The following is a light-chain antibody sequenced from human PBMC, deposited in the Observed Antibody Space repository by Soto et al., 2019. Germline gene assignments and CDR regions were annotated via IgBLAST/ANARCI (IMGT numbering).Light chain of an antibody. Sequence: QSALIQPPSASGSLGQSVTISCTGTSSDVGGYNYVSWHQQHPGKAPKVMIYEVTKRPPGVPDRFSGSKSGNTASLTVSGLQAEDEAEYYCSSFAGGGNPVLLGGGTKLTVL. CDR2: EVT. CDR3: SSFAGGGNPVL. CDR1: SSDVGGYNY. V-gene: IGLV2-8*01. J-gene: IGLJ2*01.